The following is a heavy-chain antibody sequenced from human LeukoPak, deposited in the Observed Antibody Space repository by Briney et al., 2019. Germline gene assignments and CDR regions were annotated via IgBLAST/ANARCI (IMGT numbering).Heavy chain of an antibody. D-gene: IGHD6-19*01. Sequence: PGGSLRLSCTASGFTFGDYAMSWFRQAPGKGLEWVSFIRSKVYGGTIEYAASVKGRFTISRDESKSIAYLQMNSLKIEDTAMYYCTHYSSGWYLGQGTLVTVSS. V-gene: IGHV3-49*03. CDR2: IRSKVYGGTI. CDR3: THYSSGWY. J-gene: IGHJ4*02. CDR1: GFTFGDYA.